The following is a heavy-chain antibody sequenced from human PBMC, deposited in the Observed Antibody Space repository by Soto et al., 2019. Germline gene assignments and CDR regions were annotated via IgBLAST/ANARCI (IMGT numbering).Heavy chain of an antibody. CDR1: GDSVTSHY. Sequence: SETLSLTCSFSGDSVTSHYLTWIRQSPEKRLEWIGYMHYTGFSHYNPSLKSRLTISVDTSKNEFTLQLTSVTVADTAVYYCARHVGRWGFDYWGQGALVTVSS. V-gene: IGHV4-59*02. J-gene: IGHJ4*02. CDR3: ARHVGRWGFDY. CDR2: MHYTGFS. D-gene: IGHD1-26*01.